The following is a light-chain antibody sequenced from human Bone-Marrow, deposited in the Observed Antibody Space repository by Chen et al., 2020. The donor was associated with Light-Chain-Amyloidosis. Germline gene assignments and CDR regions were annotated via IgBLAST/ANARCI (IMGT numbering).Light chain of an antibody. Sequence: QSALTQPASLSGSPGQSITISCTGTSSDVGYYNYVSWYQQYPGKAPKLVMSEVNKRPSGVSNRFSGSKSGNTASLTISRLQAEDEADYYCSSYTSSSLPYVFGTGTKVTVL. CDR1: SSDVGYYNY. CDR2: EVN. V-gene: IGLV2-14*01. CDR3: SSYTSSSLPYV. J-gene: IGLJ1*01.